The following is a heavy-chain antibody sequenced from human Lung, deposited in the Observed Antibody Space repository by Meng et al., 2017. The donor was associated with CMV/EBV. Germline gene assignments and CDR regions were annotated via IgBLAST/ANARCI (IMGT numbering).Heavy chain of an antibody. D-gene: IGHD3-10*01. V-gene: IGHV3-15*01. CDR2: IKRENDGGTT. J-gene: IGHJ6*02. CDR3: TTSIRITMVRGVIFRDV. Sequence: GGSXRLXCSASGFTFSNAWMSWVRQAPGKGLEWVGRIKRENDGGTTDYAAPVKGRFTISRDDSKNTLYLQMNSLKTEDTAVYYCTTSIRITMVRGVIFRDVWXQGTTVTVSS. CDR1: GFTFSNAW.